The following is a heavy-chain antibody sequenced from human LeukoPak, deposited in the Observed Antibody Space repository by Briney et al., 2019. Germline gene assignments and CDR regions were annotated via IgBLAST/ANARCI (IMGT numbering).Heavy chain of an antibody. CDR2: IYYSGNT. V-gene: IGHV4-61*03. CDR3: ARSQNYYGSGDY. CDR1: GGSVSNGNYY. D-gene: IGHD3-10*01. Sequence: SETLSLTCTVSGGSVSNGNYYWSWLRQPPGKALEWIGYIYYSGNTNYNPSLEGRVTISVDTSKNHFSVKLSSVTAADTAVYYCARSQNYYGSGDYWSQGTLVTVSS. J-gene: IGHJ4*02.